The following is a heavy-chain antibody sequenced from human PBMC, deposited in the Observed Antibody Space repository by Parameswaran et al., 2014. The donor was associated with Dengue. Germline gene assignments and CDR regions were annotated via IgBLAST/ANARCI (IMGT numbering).Heavy chain of an antibody. Sequence: WVRQAPGQGLEWMGWINPNSGGTNYAQKFQGRVTMTRDTSISTAYMELSRLRSDDTAVYYCARKTDDSGYYTSPFVDWGQGTLVTVSS. CDR3: ARKTDDSGYYTSPFVD. V-gene: IGHV1-2*02. J-gene: IGHJ4*02. D-gene: IGHD3-3*01. CDR2: INPNSGGT.